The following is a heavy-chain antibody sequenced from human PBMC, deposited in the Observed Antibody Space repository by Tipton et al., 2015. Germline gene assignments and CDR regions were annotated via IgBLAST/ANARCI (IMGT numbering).Heavy chain of an antibody. CDR3: ARWGPYFYYGMDV. J-gene: IGHJ6*02. CDR1: GYTFSSFG. V-gene: IGHV1-18*01. Sequence: QLVQSGAEVKKPGASVKVSCKASGYTFSSFGFSWVRQAPGQGLEWMGWISVKGNTEYAQNLQGRVTMTSDTSTSTTYMELRNLRSDDTAVYYCARWGPYFYYGMDVWGQGTTVTVSS. D-gene: IGHD7-27*01. CDR2: ISVKGNT.